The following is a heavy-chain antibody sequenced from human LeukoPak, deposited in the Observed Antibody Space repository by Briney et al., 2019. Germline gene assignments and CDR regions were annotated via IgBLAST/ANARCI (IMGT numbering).Heavy chain of an antibody. CDR3: ASRKLGNDY. J-gene: IGHJ4*02. CDR1: GGSVSDYY. D-gene: IGHD7-27*01. CDR2: IYHTGST. V-gene: IGHV4-59*02. Sequence: SETLSLTCAVSGGSVSDYYWSWIRQSPGKGLEWIGYIYHTGSTSYSPSLKSRVTISADTSQNQFSLKLSSVTAADTAVYYCASRKLGNDYWGQGTLVTVSS.